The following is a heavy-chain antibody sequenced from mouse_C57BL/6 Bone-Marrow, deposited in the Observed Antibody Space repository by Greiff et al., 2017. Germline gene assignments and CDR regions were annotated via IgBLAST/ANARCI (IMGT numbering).Heavy chain of an antibody. Sequence: QVQLQQSGPGLVQPSQSLSITCPVSGFSLTSYGVPWVRQSPGKGLEWLGVIWRGGSTDYNAAFMSRLRITKDNSKSQVFFKMNRLQAEDTAIYYCASSRYFEVWGTGTTVTVSS. CDR3: ASSRYFEV. V-gene: IGHV2-5*01. J-gene: IGHJ1*03. CDR2: IWRGGST. CDR1: GFSLTSYG.